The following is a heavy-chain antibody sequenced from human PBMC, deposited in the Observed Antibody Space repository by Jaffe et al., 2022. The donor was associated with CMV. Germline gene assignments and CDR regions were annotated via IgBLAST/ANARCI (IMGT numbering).Heavy chain of an antibody. CDR1: GFTFSSYG. J-gene: IGHJ4*02. CDR2: IWYDGSNK. V-gene: IGHV3-33*01. CDR3: ARDLTGTARHAIDY. D-gene: IGHD6-6*01. Sequence: QVQLVESGGGVVQPGRSLRLSCAASGFTFSSYGMHWVRQAPGKGLEWVAVIWYDGSNKYYADSVKGRFTISRDNSKNTLYLQMNSLRAEDTAVYYCARDLTGTARHAIDYWGQGTLVTVSS.